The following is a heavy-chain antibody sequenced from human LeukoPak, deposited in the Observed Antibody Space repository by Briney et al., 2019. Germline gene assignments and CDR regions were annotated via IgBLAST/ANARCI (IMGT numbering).Heavy chain of an antibody. Sequence: ASVKVSCKASGGTFSSYAISWVRQAPGQGLEWMGRIIPIFGTANYAQKFQGRVTITTDESTSTAYMELSSLRSEDTAVYYCARDPIMITPYFDYWGQGTLVTVS. D-gene: IGHD3-16*01. CDR3: ARDPIMITPYFDY. CDR1: GGTFSSYA. V-gene: IGHV1-69*05. J-gene: IGHJ4*02. CDR2: IIPIFGTA.